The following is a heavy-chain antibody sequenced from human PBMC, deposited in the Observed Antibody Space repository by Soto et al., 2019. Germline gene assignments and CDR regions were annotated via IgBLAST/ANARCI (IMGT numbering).Heavy chain of an antibody. Sequence: PGGSLRLSCAASGFTFSSYAMTWVRQAPGKGLEWVPVISRSGGSTYYADSVKGRFTISRDNSKNTLYLQMNSLRAEDTAVYYCAKAICGGDCYPVWYYGMDVWGQGTTVTVSS. V-gene: IGHV3-23*01. J-gene: IGHJ6*02. D-gene: IGHD2-21*02. CDR1: GFTFSSYA. CDR3: AKAICGGDCYPVWYYGMDV. CDR2: ISRSGGST.